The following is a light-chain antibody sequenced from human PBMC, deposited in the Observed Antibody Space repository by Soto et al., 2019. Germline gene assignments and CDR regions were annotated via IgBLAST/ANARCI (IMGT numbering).Light chain of an antibody. V-gene: IGLV1-51*01. J-gene: IGLJ1*01. CDR3: GTWDSSLSAGV. CDR1: SSNIGNNY. CDR2: DNN. Sequence: QSVLTQPPSVSADPGQKGTISCSGSSSNIGNNYVSWYQQLPGTAPKLLIYDNNKRPSGIPDRFSGSKSGTSATLGITGLQTGDEADYYCGTWDSSLSAGVFGTRTKLTVL.